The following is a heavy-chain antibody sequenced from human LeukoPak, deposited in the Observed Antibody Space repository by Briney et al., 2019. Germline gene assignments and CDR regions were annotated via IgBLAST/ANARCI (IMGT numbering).Heavy chain of an antibody. CDR3: AKDHLAGYSYGGYYFDY. CDR1: GFTFSNYG. Sequence: KPGGSLRLSCAASGFTFSNYGMHWVRQAPGKGLEWVAVISYDGSNKNYVDSVKGRFTISRDNSKNTLYLQMSSLRGEDTAVYYCAKDHLAGYSYGGYYFDYWGQGTLVTVSS. J-gene: IGHJ4*02. V-gene: IGHV3-30*18. D-gene: IGHD5-18*01. CDR2: ISYDGSNK.